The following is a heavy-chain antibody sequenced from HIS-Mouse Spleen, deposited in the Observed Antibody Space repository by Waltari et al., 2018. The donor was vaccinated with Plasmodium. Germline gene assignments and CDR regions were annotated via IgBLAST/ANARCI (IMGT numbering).Heavy chain of an antibody. CDR1: GGPVSSGRYY. J-gene: IGHJ2*01. D-gene: IGHD3-10*01. CDR3: ARDLPGAEGYFDL. CDR2: IYYSGST. V-gene: IGHV4-61*01. Sequence: QVQLQESGPGLVKPSETLSLTCTVSGGPVSSGRYYWSWIRQPPGKGLEWIGYIYYSGSTNYNPSLKSRVTISVDTSKNQFSLKLSSVTAADTAVYYCARDLPGAEGYFDLWGRGTLVTVSS.